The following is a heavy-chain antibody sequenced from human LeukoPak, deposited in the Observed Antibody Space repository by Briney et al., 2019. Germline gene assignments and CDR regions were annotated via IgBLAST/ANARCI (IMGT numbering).Heavy chain of an antibody. V-gene: IGHV3-30*02. J-gene: IGHJ4*02. CDR1: GFTFSSYG. CDR3: AKHKSGSYFLFDY. D-gene: IGHD1-26*01. CDR2: IRYDGSNK. Sequence: PGGSLRLSCAASGFTFSSYGMHWVRQAPGKGLEWVAFIRYDGSNKYYADSVKGRFTISRDNSKNSLYLQMNSLRTEDTALYYCAKHKSGSYFLFDYWGQGILVTVSS.